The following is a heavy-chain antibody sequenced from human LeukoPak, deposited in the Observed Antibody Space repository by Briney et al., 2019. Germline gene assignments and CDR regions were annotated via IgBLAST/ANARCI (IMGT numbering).Heavy chain of an antibody. J-gene: IGHJ4*02. D-gene: IGHD3-10*01. CDR2: ISSSSSYI. CDR1: GFIFSSYS. Sequence: PGGSLRLSCAASGFIFSSYSMNWVRQAPGKGLEWVSSISSSSSYIYYADSVKGRFTISRDNAKNSLYLQMNSLRAEDTAVYYCARDLMVRGVTDYWGQGTLVTVSS. V-gene: IGHV3-21*01. CDR3: ARDLMVRGVTDY.